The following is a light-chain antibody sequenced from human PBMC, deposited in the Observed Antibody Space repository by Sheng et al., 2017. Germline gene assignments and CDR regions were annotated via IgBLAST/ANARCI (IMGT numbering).Light chain of an antibody. CDR3: QQYNSYPFT. CDR1: QSISNL. CDR2: KAS. J-gene: IGKJ3*01. Sequence: DIQMTQSPSTLSASVGDRVTITCRASQSISNLLAWYQQKPGKAHKSLIYKASSLDSGIPSRFSGSGSETEFTLTITSLQPDDFATYYCQQYNSYPFTFGPGTKVDIK. V-gene: IGKV1-5*03.